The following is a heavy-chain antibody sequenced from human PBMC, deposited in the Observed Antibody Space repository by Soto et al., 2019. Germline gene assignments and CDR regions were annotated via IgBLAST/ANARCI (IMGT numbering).Heavy chain of an antibody. CDR2: ISSSSSYI. CDR1: GFTLSSYS. J-gene: IGHJ4*02. Sequence: EVQLVESGGGLVQPGGSLRLSCAASGFTLSSYSMNWVRQAPGKGLEWVSSISSSSSYIYYADSVKGRFTISRDNAKNSLYLQMNSLRAEDTAVYYCARDLPVGQLVLYWGQGTLVTVSS. V-gene: IGHV3-21*01. CDR3: ARDLPVGQLVLY. D-gene: IGHD6-6*01.